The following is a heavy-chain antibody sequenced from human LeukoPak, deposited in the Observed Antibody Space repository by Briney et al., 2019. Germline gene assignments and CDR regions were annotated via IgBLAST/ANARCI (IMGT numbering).Heavy chain of an antibody. Sequence: PGGSLRLSCAASGFTFSSYAMTWVRQAPGKGLEWVSAISGSGGSIYYADSVKGRFTISRDNSKNTLYLQMNSLRAEDTAVYYCAKQPISGSSTWYFDCWGQGTLVTVSS. CDR2: ISGSGGSI. J-gene: IGHJ4*02. D-gene: IGHD6-13*01. CDR1: GFTFSSYA. V-gene: IGHV3-23*01. CDR3: AKQPISGSSTWYFDC.